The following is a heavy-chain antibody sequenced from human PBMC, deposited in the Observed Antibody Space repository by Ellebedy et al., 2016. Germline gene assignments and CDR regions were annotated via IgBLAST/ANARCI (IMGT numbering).Heavy chain of an antibody. Sequence: GGSLRLSCAASGFTFSSYAMSWVRQAPGKGLEWVSAISGSGGSTYYADSVKGRFTISRDNSKNTLYLQMNSLRVEDTALYYCVKGATSGSWVTMEYWGQGALVTVSS. CDR2: ISGSGGST. V-gene: IGHV3-23*01. CDR1: GFTFSSYA. CDR3: VKGATSGSWVTMEY. J-gene: IGHJ4*02. D-gene: IGHD6-13*01.